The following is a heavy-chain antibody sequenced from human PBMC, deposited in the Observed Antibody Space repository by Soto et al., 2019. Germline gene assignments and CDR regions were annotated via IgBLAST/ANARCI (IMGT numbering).Heavy chain of an antibody. V-gene: IGHV3-23*01. Sequence: EVQLLESGGGLVQPGGSLRLSCAASGFTFSNYAVTWVRQAPGKGLEWVSTLSGSGGSKYYAESVKGRFTISRDNSKNTLYLQMNSLRAEDTAVYYCAKDQGSSWYEIDYWGQGTLVTVSS. CDR3: AKDQGSSWYEIDY. D-gene: IGHD6-13*01. CDR1: GFTFSNYA. CDR2: LSGSGGSK. J-gene: IGHJ4*02.